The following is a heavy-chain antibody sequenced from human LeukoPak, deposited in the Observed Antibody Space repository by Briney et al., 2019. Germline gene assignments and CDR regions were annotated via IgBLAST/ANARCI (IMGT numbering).Heavy chain of an antibody. Sequence: GGSLRPSCAAPGVTRSSNYMSWVRPAPGKGLEWVSVIYSGGSTYYADSVKGRFTISRDNSKNTLYLQMNSLRAEDTAVYYCAAFSAWGQGTLVTVSS. CDR1: GVTRSSNY. J-gene: IGHJ4*02. CDR3: AAFSA. V-gene: IGHV3-53*01. CDR2: IYSGGST. D-gene: IGHD2/OR15-2a*01.